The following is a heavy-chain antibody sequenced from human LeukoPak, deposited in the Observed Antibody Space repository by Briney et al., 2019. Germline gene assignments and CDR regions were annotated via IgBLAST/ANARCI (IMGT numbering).Heavy chain of an antibody. J-gene: IGHJ4*02. V-gene: IGHV4-39*01. CDR3: ARGPERGYFDY. D-gene: IGHD1-14*01. Sequence: PSETLSLTCTVSGGSISSSSYYWGWIRQPPGKGLEWIGSIYYSGSTYYNPSLKSRVTISVDTSKNQFSLKLSSVTAADTAVYYCARGPERGYFDYWGQGTLVTVSS. CDR2: IYYSGST. CDR1: GGSISSSSYY.